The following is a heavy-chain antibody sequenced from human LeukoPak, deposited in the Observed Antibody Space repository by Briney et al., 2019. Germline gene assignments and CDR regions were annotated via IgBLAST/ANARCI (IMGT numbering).Heavy chain of an antibody. D-gene: IGHD4-23*01. CDR1: GGSFTASY. J-gene: IGHJ2*01. CDR2: IHHAGDT. Sequence: PETLSLTCGVDGGSFTASYWSWIRQSPGKGLEWIGEIHHAGDTTYNPSLKSRVTISLDIYKAQFSLNLKSVTAADTAVYYCARVTGGGNVAYWYFDLWGRGTLVTVSS. V-gene: IGHV4-34*01. CDR3: ARVTGGGNVAYWYFDL.